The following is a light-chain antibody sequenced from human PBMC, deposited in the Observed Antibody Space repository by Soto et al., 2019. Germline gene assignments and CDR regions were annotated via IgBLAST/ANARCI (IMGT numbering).Light chain of an antibody. J-gene: IGKJ2*01. Sequence: EIELTQSPGTLSLSPGESATLSCRASQSFSTNYVAWYQHKAGQAPRLLIYGASTRATGIPDRFSGSGSGTDYTPTISRLEPEDFAVYYCQQYASSMVYTFGQGTKLEVK. CDR2: GAS. CDR1: QSFSTNY. CDR3: QQYASSMVYT. V-gene: IGKV3-20*01.